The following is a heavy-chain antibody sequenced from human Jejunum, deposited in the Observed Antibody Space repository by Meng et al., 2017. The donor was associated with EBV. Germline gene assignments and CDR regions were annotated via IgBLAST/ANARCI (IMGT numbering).Heavy chain of an antibody. J-gene: IGHJ4*02. CDR3: RQAFCSAEAGCSDR. D-gene: IGHD3-3*01. Sequence: QVHLQQWGAGLLKPSETLSLSRAAYAGPVSGHYWSWIRQSPGKRLEWIGEINESGSTNYNPSLKSRVIIFMDTSKNQFSLNLNSVIAADTAVYYCRQAFCSAEAGCSDRWGQGTQVTVSS. CDR2: INESGST. CDR1: AGPVSGHY. V-gene: IGHV4-34*01.